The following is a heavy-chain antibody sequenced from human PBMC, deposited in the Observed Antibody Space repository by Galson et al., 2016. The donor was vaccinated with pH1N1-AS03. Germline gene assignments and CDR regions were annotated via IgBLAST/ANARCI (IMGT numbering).Heavy chain of an antibody. D-gene: IGHD2-2*03. CDR2: IYPDDSDT. CDR1: GSIFTRFW. J-gene: IGHJ4*02. Sequence: QSGAEVTKPGDSLTISCQASGSIFTRFWIGWVRQMPGKGLEWMGIIYPDDSDTRYSPSFQGQVTISADKSITTAYLQWTSLKASDTAIYYCAKRYGYYFDYWGQGTPVTVSS. CDR3: AKRYGYYFDY. V-gene: IGHV5-51*01.